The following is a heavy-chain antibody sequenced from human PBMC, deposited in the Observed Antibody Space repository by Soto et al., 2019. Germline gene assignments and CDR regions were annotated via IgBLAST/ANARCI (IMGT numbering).Heavy chain of an antibody. D-gene: IGHD6-13*01. V-gene: IGHV3-23*01. CDR1: GFTFSSYA. CDR2: ISGSGGST. Sequence: GGSLRLSCAASGFTFSSYAMSWVRQAPGKGLEWVSAISGSGGSTYYADSVKGRFTISRDNSKNTLYLQMNSLRAEDTAVYYCAKDSSSSSWYWGWFDPWGQGTLVTVSS. J-gene: IGHJ5*02. CDR3: AKDSSSSSWYWGWFDP.